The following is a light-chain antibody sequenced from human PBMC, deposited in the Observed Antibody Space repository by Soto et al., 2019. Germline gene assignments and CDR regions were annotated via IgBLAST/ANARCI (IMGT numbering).Light chain of an antibody. Sequence: QSVLTQPASVSGSPGQSITLSCTGTSSDVGSYKFVSWYQLHTGKAPKLMIYEGNKRPSGVSHRFSGSKSGNTASLTISGLQAEDEADYYCCSYAGSSTSYVFGTGTKLTVL. J-gene: IGLJ1*01. CDR2: EGN. CDR3: CSYAGSSTSYV. CDR1: SSDVGSYKF. V-gene: IGLV2-23*01.